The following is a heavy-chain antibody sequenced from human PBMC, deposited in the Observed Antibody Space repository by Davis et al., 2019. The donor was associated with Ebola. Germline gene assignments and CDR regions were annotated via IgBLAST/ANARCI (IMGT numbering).Heavy chain of an antibody. CDR2: ISGDGGST. CDR1: GFTFDDYA. CDR3: AKDIRRDFWSGYASVGGFDP. Sequence: GGSLRLSCAASGFTFDDYAMHWVRQAPGKGLEWVSLISGDGGSTYYADSVKGRFTISRDNSKNSLYLQMNSLRTEDTALYYCAKDIRRDFWSGYASVGGFDPWGQGTLVTVSS. J-gene: IGHJ5*02. V-gene: IGHV3-43*02. D-gene: IGHD3-3*01.